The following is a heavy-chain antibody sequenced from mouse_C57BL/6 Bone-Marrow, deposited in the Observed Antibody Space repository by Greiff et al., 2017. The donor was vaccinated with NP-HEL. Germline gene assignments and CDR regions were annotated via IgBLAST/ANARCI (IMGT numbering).Heavy chain of an antibody. CDR2: ILPGSGST. CDR3: AREKGDYAMDN. J-gene: IGHJ4*01. V-gene: IGHV1-9*01. Sequence: VKLQESGAELMKPGASVKLSCKATGYTFTGYWIEWVKQRPGHGLEWIGEILPGSGSTNYNEKFKGKATFTADTFSNTAYMQLSDLTTVNSAISNCAREKGDYAMDNWGQGTSVTVSS. CDR1: GYTFTGYW.